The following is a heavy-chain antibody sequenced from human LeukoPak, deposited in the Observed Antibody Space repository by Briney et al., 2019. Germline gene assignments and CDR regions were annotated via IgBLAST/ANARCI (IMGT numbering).Heavy chain of an antibody. CDR2: INGNGGTT. V-gene: IGHV3-23*01. CDR1: GFTFSSYA. J-gene: IGHJ6*03. Sequence: GGSLRLSCAASGFTFSSYALSWVRQAPGQGLEWVSTINGNGGTTYYADSVKGRFTISRDNAKNSLYLQMNSLRAEDTAVYYCASMAFDILTGYQNYYYYYMDVWGKGTTVTVSS. D-gene: IGHD3-9*01. CDR3: ASMAFDILTGYQNYYYYYMDV.